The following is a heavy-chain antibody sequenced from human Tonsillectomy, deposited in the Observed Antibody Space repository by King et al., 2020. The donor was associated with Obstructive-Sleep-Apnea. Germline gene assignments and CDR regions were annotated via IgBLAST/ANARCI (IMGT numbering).Heavy chain of an antibody. CDR2: IYYTGSA. D-gene: IGHD2-15*01. V-gene: IGHV4-59*08. CDR1: GGSISSYY. Sequence: QLQESGPGLVKPSETLSLTCTVSGGSISSYYWSWIRQPPGKGLEWIGYIYYTGSANYNPSLKTRVTISVDTSKNQFSLKLSSVTAADTAVYYCARHPYCSGGNCVDYWGQGTLVTVSS. CDR3: ARHPYCSGGNCVDY. J-gene: IGHJ4*02.